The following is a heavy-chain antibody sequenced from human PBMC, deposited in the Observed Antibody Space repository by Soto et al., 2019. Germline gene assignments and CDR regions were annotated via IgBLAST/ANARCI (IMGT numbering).Heavy chain of an antibody. D-gene: IGHD3-22*01. CDR3: ARDYYDSSGSFDY. J-gene: IGHJ4*02. Sequence: ASVKVSCKASGGTFSSYAISWVRQAPGQGLEWMGGIIPIFGTANYAQKFQGRVTITADESTSTAYMELSSLRSEDTAVYYCARDYYDSSGSFDYWGQGTLVTVS. CDR1: GGTFSSYA. CDR2: IIPIFGTA. V-gene: IGHV1-69*13.